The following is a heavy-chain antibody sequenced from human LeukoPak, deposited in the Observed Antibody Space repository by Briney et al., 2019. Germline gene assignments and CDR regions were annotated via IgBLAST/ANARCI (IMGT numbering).Heavy chain of an antibody. CDR3: ARGYCSGGSCYQFDY. Sequence: GGSLRLSCAASGFPFSSYSMNWVRQAPGKGLEWVSSISSSSSYIYYADSVKGRFTISRDNAKNSLYLQMNSLRAEDTAVYYCARGYCSGGSCYQFDYWGQGTLVTVSS. D-gene: IGHD2-15*01. CDR2: ISSSSSYI. V-gene: IGHV3-21*01. J-gene: IGHJ4*02. CDR1: GFPFSSYS.